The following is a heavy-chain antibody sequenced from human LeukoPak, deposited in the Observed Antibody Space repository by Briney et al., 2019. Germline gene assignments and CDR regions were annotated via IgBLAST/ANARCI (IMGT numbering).Heavy chain of an antibody. Sequence: VGSLRLSCAASGFIISSYWMSWVREAPGKGREWVANIKQEGSEKYYVDSVKGRFTISRDNAKNSLYLQMSSLRADDMAVYYCATLVATTRFDYWGQGTLVTVSS. V-gene: IGHV3-7*01. D-gene: IGHD5-12*01. J-gene: IGHJ4*02. CDR3: ATLVATTRFDY. CDR1: GFIISSYW. CDR2: IKQEGSEK.